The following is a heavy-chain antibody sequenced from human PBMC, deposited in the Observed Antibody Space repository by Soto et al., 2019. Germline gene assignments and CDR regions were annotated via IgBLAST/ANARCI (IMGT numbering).Heavy chain of an antibody. CDR3: AKDPPIDLPFDY. CDR1: GFTFSSYA. J-gene: IGHJ4*02. Sequence: GGALRLSCAASGFTFSSYAMSWVRQAPGKGLEWVSAISGSGGSTYYADSVKGRFTISRDNSKNKLYLQMNSLRAEAPAVYYCAKDPPIDLPFDYWARGPLVTVPS. V-gene: IGHV3-23*01. CDR2: ISGSGGST. D-gene: IGHD2-15*01.